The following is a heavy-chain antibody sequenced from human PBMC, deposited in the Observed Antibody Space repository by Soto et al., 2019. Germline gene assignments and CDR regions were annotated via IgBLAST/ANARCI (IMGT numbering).Heavy chain of an antibody. CDR2: IYYTGTT. CDR1: GYSITSSYW. V-gene: IGHV4-28*01. Sequence: SETLSLTCAVSGYSITSSYWWGWIRQPPGKGLEWIGYIYYTGTTYYNPSLRSRVTMSVDTSKNQFSLSLRSVSAVDTAVYYCARSVGELLGLDPWGQGSLVTVSS. D-gene: IGHD1-26*01. CDR3: ARSVGELLGLDP. J-gene: IGHJ5*02.